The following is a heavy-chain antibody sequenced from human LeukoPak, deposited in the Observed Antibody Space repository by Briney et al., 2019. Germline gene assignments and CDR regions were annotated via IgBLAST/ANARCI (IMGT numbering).Heavy chain of an antibody. J-gene: IGHJ4*02. CDR2: ISYDGSNK. D-gene: IGHD6-19*01. CDR1: GFTFSSYG. CDR3: AKEGSIAVAGFDY. Sequence: GGSLRLSCAASGFTFSSYGMHWVCQAPGKGLEWVAVISYDGSNKYYADSVKGRFTISRDNSKNTLYLQMNSLRAEDTAVYYCAKEGSIAVAGFDYWGQGTLVTVSS. V-gene: IGHV3-30*18.